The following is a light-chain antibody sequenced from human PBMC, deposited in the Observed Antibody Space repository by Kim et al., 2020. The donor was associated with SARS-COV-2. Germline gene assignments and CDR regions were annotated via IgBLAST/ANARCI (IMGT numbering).Light chain of an antibody. J-gene: IGKJ2*01. CDR3: QPAHT. Sequence: EIVLTQSPGTLSLSPGERATLACRASQSVSSSYLAWYQQTPGPAPRLLLYVASSRATGIPDRFGGSGSGTDFTLTNSRLEPEYFAVYYWQPAHTFGQGTKLEI. V-gene: IGKV3-20*01. CDR2: VAS. CDR1: QSVSSSY.